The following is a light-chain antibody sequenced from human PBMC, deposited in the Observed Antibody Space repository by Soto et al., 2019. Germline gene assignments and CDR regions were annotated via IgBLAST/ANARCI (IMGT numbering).Light chain of an antibody. V-gene: IGKV3-11*01. Sequence: EXXXXQXXXXXXLSPGERATLSCXAXQSVTTFLAWYQQKPGQAPRLLIYDASKRATGIPARFSGSGSGTDFTLTISSLEPEDFAVYYCQQRTNWPLTFGGGTKVEIK. J-gene: IGKJ4*01. CDR3: QQRTNWPLT. CDR1: QSVTTF. CDR2: DAS.